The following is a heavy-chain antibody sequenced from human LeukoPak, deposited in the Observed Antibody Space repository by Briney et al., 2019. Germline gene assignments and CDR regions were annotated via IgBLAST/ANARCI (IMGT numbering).Heavy chain of an antibody. CDR3: ARDLSSSWSPRFDP. D-gene: IGHD6-13*01. Sequence: ASVKVSCKASGYTFTAYGINWVRQAPGQGLEWMGWINPNSGGTNYAQKFQGRVTMTRDTSISTAYMELSRLRSDDTAVYYCARDLSSSWSPRFDPWGQGTLVTVSS. J-gene: IGHJ5*02. CDR2: INPNSGGT. V-gene: IGHV1-2*02. CDR1: GYTFTAYG.